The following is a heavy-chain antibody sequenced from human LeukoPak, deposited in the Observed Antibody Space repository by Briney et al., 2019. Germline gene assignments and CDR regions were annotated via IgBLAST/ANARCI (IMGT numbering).Heavy chain of an antibody. Sequence: GGSLRLSCAASGFTFSSYGMHWVRQAPGKGLEWVAVIWYDGSNKYYADPVKGRFTISRDNSKNTLYLQMNSLRAEDTAVYYCARDYYYDSSGYSYYFDYWGQGTLVTVSS. J-gene: IGHJ4*02. CDR1: GFTFSSYG. CDR2: IWYDGSNK. CDR3: ARDYYYDSSGYSYYFDY. V-gene: IGHV3-33*01. D-gene: IGHD3-22*01.